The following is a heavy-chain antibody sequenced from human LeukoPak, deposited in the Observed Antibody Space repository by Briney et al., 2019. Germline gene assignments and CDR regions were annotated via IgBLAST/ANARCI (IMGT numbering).Heavy chain of an antibody. Sequence: GGSLRLSCAASGFTFSSYAMSWVRRAPGKGLEWVSAISGSGGRTYYAHSVKGRFNISRDNSKNTLYLRMNSLRAEDTAIYYCARDRNWGAYDIWGQGTMVTVSS. CDR3: ARDRNWGAYDI. J-gene: IGHJ3*02. D-gene: IGHD7-27*01. V-gene: IGHV3-23*01. CDR2: ISGSGGRT. CDR1: GFTFSSYA.